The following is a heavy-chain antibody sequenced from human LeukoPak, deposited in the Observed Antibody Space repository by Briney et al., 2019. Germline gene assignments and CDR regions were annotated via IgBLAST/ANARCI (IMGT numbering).Heavy chain of an antibody. J-gene: IGHJ4*02. D-gene: IGHD1-26*01. CDR3: EGSTLTDPVFDH. CDR1: GFTFRNYA. CDR2: IYGGGAGA. Sequence: PGGSLRLSCAASGFTFRNYAMSWVRQAPGKGLEWVSLIYGGGAGAYYADAVKGRFTISRDSSRNTLYLQMNSLRDEDTAVYYCEGSTLTDPVFDHWGQGIQVTVSS. V-gene: IGHV3-23*03.